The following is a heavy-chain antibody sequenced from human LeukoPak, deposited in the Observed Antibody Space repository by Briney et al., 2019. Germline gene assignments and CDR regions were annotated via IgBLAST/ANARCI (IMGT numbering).Heavy chain of an antibody. J-gene: IGHJ4*02. CDR1: GFTFSSYS. Sequence: PGGSLRLSSAASGFTFSSYSMNWVRQAPGQGLEWFSSISSSSSYIYYADSVKGRFTISSDNTKKSMYLQMNSLRAEDTAVYYCASINLSDYWGQGTLVSVSS. V-gene: IGHV3-21*01. CDR3: ASINLSDY. CDR2: ISSSSSYI. D-gene: IGHD1-14*01.